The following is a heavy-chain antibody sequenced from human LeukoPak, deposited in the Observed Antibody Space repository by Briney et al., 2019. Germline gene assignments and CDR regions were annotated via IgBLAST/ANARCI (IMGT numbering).Heavy chain of an antibody. V-gene: IGHV3-64*01. CDR3: ARGGRADASGWYIWFDP. J-gene: IGHJ5*02. CDR2: ISSNGGST. CDR1: GFTLSSYA. Sequence: PGGSLRLSCAAPGFTLSSYAMHWVRQAPGKGLEYVSSISSNGGSTYYANFVKGRFIISRDNSKNTLYLQMGSLRAEDMTVYHCARGGRADASGWYIWFDPWGQGTLVTVSS. D-gene: IGHD6-19*01.